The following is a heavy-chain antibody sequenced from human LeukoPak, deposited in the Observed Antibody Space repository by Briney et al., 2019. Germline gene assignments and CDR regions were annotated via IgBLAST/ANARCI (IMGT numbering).Heavy chain of an antibody. J-gene: IGHJ4*02. V-gene: IGHV3-33*01. CDR3: ATEDGYNGK. CDR2: IWYDGSNK. CDR1: GFTFSSYG. D-gene: IGHD5-24*01. Sequence: GGSLRLSCAASGFTFSSYGMHWVRQAPGKGLEWVAVIWYDGSNKYYADSVKGRFTISRDNSKNPLYLQMNSLRAEDTAVYYCATEDGYNGKWGQGTLVTVSS.